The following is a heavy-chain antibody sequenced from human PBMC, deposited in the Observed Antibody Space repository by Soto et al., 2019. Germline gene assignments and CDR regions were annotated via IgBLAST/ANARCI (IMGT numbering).Heavy chain of an antibody. J-gene: IGHJ3*02. Sequence: PGGSLRLSCAVSGFTFDDNAMHWVRQAPEKGLEWVSGINWKSDIGYADSVKGRFTISRDNAENSLYLQMNSLRAEDTALYYCAREPQYYYGSGSYDAFDIWGQGTMVTVSS. CDR1: GFTFDDNA. D-gene: IGHD3-10*01. V-gene: IGHV3-9*01. CDR2: INWKSDI. CDR3: AREPQYYYGSGSYDAFDI.